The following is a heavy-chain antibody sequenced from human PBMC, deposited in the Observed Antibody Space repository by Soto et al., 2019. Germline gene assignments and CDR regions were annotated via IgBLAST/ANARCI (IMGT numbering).Heavy chain of an antibody. CDR1: GGTFSSYA. V-gene: IGHV1-69*13. Sequence: SVKVSCKASGGTFSSYAISWVRQAPGQGLEWMGGIIPIFGTANYAQKFQGRVTITADESTSTAYMELSSLRSEDTAVYYCARVVYYYDSSGYYYFDYWGQGTLVTVSS. CDR2: IIPIFGTA. J-gene: IGHJ4*02. CDR3: ARVVYYYDSSGYYYFDY. D-gene: IGHD3-22*01.